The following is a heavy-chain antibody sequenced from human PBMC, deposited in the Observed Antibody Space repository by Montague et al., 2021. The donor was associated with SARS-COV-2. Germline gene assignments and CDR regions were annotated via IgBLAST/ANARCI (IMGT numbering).Heavy chain of an antibody. V-gene: IGHV4-59*01. CDR1: GGSISNYY. J-gene: IGHJ6*02. CDR2: IYFSGST. CDR3: ARGGGYYNYGLDV. D-gene: IGHD3-22*01. Sequence: SETLSLTCTVSGGSISNYYCCWIWQPPATGLERVGYIYFSGSTDYSYYLTSRVTISLYTSTYQFSLKVTSVTAADTAGYYCARGGGYYNYGLDVWGQGTTVTVSS.